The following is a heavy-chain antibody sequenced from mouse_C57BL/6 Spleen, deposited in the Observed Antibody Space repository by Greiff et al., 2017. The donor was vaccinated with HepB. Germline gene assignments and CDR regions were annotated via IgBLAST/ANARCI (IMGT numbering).Heavy chain of an antibody. V-gene: IGHV5-9*01. CDR3: ARLTTVVAPFDY. CDR1: GFTFSSYT. J-gene: IGHJ2*01. CDR2: ISGGGGNT. D-gene: IGHD1-1*01. Sequence: EVKLVESGGGLVKPGGSLKLSCAASGFTFSSYTMSWVRQTPEKRLEWVATISGGGGNTYYPDSVKGRFTISRDNAKNTLYLQMSSLRSEDTALYYCARLTTVVAPFDYWGQGTTLTVSS.